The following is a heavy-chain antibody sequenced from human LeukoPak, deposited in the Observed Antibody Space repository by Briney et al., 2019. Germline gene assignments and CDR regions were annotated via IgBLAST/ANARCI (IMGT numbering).Heavy chain of an antibody. CDR1: GYTFTSYD. V-gene: IGHV1-8*01. CDR3: ARGRGGYDFYYYGMDV. CDR2: MNPNSGNT. D-gene: IGHD5-12*01. J-gene: IGHJ6*02. Sequence: GASVKASCKASGYTFTSYDINWVRQATGQGLEWMGWMNPNSGNTGYAQKFQGRVTMTRNTSISTAHMELSSLRSEDTAVYYCARGRGGYDFYYYGMDVWGQGTTVTVSS.